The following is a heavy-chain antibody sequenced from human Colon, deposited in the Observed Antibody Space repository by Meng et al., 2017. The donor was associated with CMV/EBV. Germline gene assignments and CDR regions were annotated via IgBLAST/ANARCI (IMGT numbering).Heavy chain of an antibody. J-gene: IGHJ6*02. CDR1: GFIFSSFA. CDR2: ISGDAAST. Sequence: GGSLRLSCAASGFIFSSFAMIWVRQAPGKGLEWVSAISGDAASTYYADSVKGRFTISRDKSENTVYLQMNSLGAEDTAVYYCARPMARGILNYYYYGLDVWGQGTTVTVSS. V-gene: IGHV3-23*01. CDR3: ARPMARGILNYYYYGLDV. D-gene: IGHD3-10*01.